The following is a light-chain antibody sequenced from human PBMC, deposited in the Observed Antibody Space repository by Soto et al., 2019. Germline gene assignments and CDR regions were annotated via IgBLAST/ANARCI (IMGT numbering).Light chain of an antibody. CDR1: SSDVGGHDY. CDR2: EVT. CDR3: SSDAGSSNLRV. J-gene: IGLJ1*01. V-gene: IGLV2-8*01. Sequence: QSALTQPPSASGSPGQSVTISCIGTSSDVGGHDYVSWYQQHPGKAPKLIIYEVTKRPSGVPDRFSGSKSGNTASLTVSGLQAEDEADYYCSSDAGSSNLRVFGTGTKVTVL.